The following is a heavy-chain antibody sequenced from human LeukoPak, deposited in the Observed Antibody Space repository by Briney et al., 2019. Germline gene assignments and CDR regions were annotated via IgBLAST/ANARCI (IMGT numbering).Heavy chain of an antibody. V-gene: IGHV3-30*02. D-gene: IGHD2-2*01. J-gene: IGHJ3*02. CDR1: GFTFSSYG. Sequence: GGSLRLSCAASGFTFSSYGMHWVRQAPGKGLEWVAFIRYDGSNKYYADSVKGRFTISRDNSKNTLYLQMNSLRAEDTAVYYCAKDDIVVVPAGRDAFDIWGQGTMVTVSS. CDR2: IRYDGSNK. CDR3: AKDDIVVVPAGRDAFDI.